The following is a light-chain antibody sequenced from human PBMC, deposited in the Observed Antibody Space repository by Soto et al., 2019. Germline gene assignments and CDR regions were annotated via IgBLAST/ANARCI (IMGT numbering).Light chain of an antibody. Sequence: EIVMTQSPATLSVSPGEGATLSCRASQSVSSSLAWYQQKPGQAPRLLIYGVSSRATGIPARFSGSGSGTELILTVSSLQSADFAVYYFQQYNNWSRTFGQGTKVEIK. CDR3: QQYNNWSRT. CDR2: GVS. V-gene: IGKV3-15*01. CDR1: QSVSSS. J-gene: IGKJ1*01.